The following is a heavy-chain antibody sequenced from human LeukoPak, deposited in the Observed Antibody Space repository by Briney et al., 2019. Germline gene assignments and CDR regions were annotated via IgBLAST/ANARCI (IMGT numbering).Heavy chain of an antibody. V-gene: IGHV1-8*01. CDR3: ARGNRLYTSSWSSLPFDI. CDR1: GYTFTSYD. Sequence: ASVKVSCKASGYTFTSYDINWVRQATGQGLEWMGWMNPISGYTGFAQNFQGRVTTTGNTSISTAYMELSSLKSEDAAVYYCARGNRLYTSSWSSLPFDIWGQGTMVTVSS. CDR2: MNPISGYT. D-gene: IGHD6-13*01. J-gene: IGHJ3*02.